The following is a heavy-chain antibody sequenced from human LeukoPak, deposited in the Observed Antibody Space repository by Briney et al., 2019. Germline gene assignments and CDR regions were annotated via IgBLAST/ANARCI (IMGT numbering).Heavy chain of an antibody. CDR1: GYTFTSYD. CDR2: MNLNSGNT. V-gene: IGHV1-8*01. CDR3: ARGRVRVRGVTPPNYYYYYMDV. Sequence: ASVKVSCKASGYTFTSYDINWVRQATGQGLEWMGWMNLNSGNTGYAQKFQGRVTMTRNTSISTAYMELSSLRSEDTAVYYCARGRVRVRGVTPPNYYYYYMDVWGKGTTVTISS. J-gene: IGHJ6*03. D-gene: IGHD3-10*01.